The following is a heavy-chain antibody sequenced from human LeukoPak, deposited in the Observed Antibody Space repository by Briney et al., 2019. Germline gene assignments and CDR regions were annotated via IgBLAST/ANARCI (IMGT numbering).Heavy chain of an antibody. CDR2: IYVTGT. D-gene: IGHD3-16*02. V-gene: IGHV4-59*08. CDR1: GGSIGTYY. Sequence: PSETLSLTCTVSGGSIGTYYWSWIRQSPGKGLEWIGYIYVTGTRYNPYLQSRVTISVDTSRNRFFLKMSSVTATDTAVYYCARHIGGGIEDMDVWGKGTKVTVSS. CDR3: ARHIGGGIEDMDV. J-gene: IGHJ6*03.